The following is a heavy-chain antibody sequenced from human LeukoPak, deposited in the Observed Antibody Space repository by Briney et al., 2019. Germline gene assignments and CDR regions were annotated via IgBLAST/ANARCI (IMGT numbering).Heavy chain of an antibody. Sequence: GGSLRLSCVASGFTFSNHAMTWVRQAPGKGLEWVSAISADAVDTFYAPSVKGRFTISRDDSKNTMYLQINSLRAEDTAIYYCAKDVWWSVSWGQGTLVTVSS. V-gene: IGHV3-23*01. CDR3: AKDVWWSVS. J-gene: IGHJ5*02. CDR2: ISADAVDT. D-gene: IGHD2-8*02. CDR1: GFTFSNHA.